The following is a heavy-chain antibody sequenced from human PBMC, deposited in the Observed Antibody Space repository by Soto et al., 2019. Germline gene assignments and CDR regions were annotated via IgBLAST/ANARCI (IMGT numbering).Heavy chain of an antibody. CDR3: ARGYCGGDCYRKTYYFDY. CDR2: IYYSGST. J-gene: IGHJ4*02. V-gene: IGHV4-59*01. Sequence: SETLSLTCTVSGDSISSYYWSWIRQPPGKGLEWIGYIYYSGSTNYNPSLKSRVTISVDTSKNQFSLKLSSVTAADTAVYYCARGYCGGDCYRKTYYFDYWGQGTLVTISS. D-gene: IGHD2-21*02. CDR1: GDSISSYY.